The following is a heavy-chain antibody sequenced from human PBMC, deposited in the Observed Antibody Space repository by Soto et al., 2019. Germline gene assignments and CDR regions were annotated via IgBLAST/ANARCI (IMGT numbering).Heavy chain of an antibody. Sequence: SQTLSLPCAVYGGSFSGYYWSWIRQPPGKGLEWIGEINHSGSTNYNPSLKSRVTISVDTSKNQFSLKLSSVTAADTAVYYCARVGIAVAGRENWFDPWGQGTLVTVSS. CDR3: ARVGIAVAGRENWFDP. D-gene: IGHD6-19*01. V-gene: IGHV4-34*01. CDR2: INHSGST. J-gene: IGHJ5*02. CDR1: GGSFSGYY.